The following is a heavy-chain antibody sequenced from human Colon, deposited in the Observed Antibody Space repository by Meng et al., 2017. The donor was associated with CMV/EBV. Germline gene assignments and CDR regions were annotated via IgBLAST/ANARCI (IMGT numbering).Heavy chain of an antibody. V-gene: IGHV3-48*03. CDR1: GFTFSNYE. J-gene: IGHJ4*02. CDR2: ISSSGSDV. CDR3: ASTGPLYGLYFCY. Sequence: GESLKISCAASGFTFSNYEMTWVRQAPGKGLEWVSYISSSGSDVFFADSVKGRFTISRDNANNSLYLQMNSLRAEDTAVYYCASTGPLYGLYFCYWGQGTLVTVSS. D-gene: IGHD2-8*01.